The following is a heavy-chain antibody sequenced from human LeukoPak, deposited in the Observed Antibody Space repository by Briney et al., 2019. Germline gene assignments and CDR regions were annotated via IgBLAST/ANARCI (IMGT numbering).Heavy chain of an antibody. CDR2: IIPIFGTA. D-gene: IGHD3-22*01. CDR1: GGTSSSYA. V-gene: IGHV1-69*05. CDR3: AAEGVYYYDSSGYQNWFDP. Sequence: ASVKVSCKASGGTSSSYAISWVRQAPGQGLEWMGRIIPIFGTANYAQKFQERVTITRDMSTSTAYMELSSLRSEDTAVYYCAAEGVYYYDSSGYQNWFDPWGQGTLVTVSS. J-gene: IGHJ5*02.